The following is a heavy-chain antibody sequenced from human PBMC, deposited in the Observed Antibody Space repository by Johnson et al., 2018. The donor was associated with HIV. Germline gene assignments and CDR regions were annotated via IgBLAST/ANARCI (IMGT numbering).Heavy chain of an antibody. J-gene: IGHJ3*02. V-gene: IGHV3-9*01. CDR1: GFTFHEYA. Sequence: EVHLVESGGGLVQPGRSLRLTCVGSGFTFHEYAMHWVRQIPGKGLEWVSGISWNSGSVDYVDSVKGRFTISRDDSKNTLYLQMNSLKTEDTAVYYCTTDLVPAAKEPVVVGGAFDIWGQGTMVTVSS. CDR3: TTDLVPAAKEPVVVGGAFDI. CDR2: ISWNSGSV. D-gene: IGHD2-2*01.